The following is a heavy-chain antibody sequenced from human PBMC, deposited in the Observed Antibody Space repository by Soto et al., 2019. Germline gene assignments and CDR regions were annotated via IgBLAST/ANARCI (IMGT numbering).Heavy chain of an antibody. CDR1: GFTVSSNY. CDR2: IYSGGST. J-gene: IGHJ6*02. Sequence: GSLRLACAASGFTVSSNYMSWVRQAPGKGLEWVSVIYSGGSTYYADSVKGRFTISRDYSKNTLFLQMNSLRAEDTAVYYCARDRIITFGGVIDFYGMDVWGQGTTVTV. V-gene: IGHV3-53*01. D-gene: IGHD3-16*02. CDR3: ARDRIITFGGVIDFYGMDV.